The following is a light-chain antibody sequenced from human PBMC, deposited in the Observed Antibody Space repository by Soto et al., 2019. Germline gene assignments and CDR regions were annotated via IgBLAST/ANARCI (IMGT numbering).Light chain of an antibody. CDR3: QQYGSPGT. Sequence: IVVTQSPGTLSLSRGERATLSXRASHSVSNNYLAWYQQKPXKATXXXNYXASNSATGIPDRFSGSGSGTDFTLTISRLEPEDFAVYYCQQYGSPGTFGQGTKVDI. V-gene: IGKV3-20*01. CDR2: XAS. J-gene: IGKJ1*01. CDR1: HSVSNNY.